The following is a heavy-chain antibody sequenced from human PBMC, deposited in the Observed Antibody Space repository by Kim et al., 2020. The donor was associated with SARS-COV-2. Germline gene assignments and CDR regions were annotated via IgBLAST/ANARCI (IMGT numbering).Heavy chain of an antibody. CDR3: ARGQRDGSSYCEL. V-gene: IGHV1-2*06. J-gene: IGHJ4*02. CDR1: GYTFTDYY. D-gene: IGHD1-26*01. Sequence: ASVKVSCKASGYTFTDYYIHWVRQAPGQGLEWMGRIHPNSGDTDYAQKFRDRVTMTRDTSVTTTYMEMSTLRSDDTAVFYCARGQRDGSSYCELWGQGTLVTDSS. CDR2: IHPNSGDT.